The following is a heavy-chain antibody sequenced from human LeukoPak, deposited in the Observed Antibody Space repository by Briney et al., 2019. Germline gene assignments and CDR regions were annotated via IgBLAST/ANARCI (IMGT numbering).Heavy chain of an antibody. J-gene: IGHJ5*02. CDR2: IYYSGST. D-gene: IGHD6-13*01. V-gene: IGHV4-59*01. CDR3: ARTRSSWPQPFDP. Sequence: SETLSLTCTVSGGSISSYYWSWIRQPPGKGLEWIGYIYYSGSTNYNPSLKSRVTISVDTSKNQFSLRLSSVTAADTAVYYCARTRSSWPQPFDPWGQGTLVTVSS. CDR1: GGSISSYY.